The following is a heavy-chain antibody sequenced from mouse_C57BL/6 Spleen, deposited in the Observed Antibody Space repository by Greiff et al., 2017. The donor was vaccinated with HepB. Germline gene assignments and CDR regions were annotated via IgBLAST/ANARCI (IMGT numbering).Heavy chain of an antibody. CDR1: GFTFSDYG. J-gene: IGHJ4*01. CDR2: ISSGSSTI. Sequence: EVKLMESGGGLVKPGGSLKLSCAASGFTFSDYGMHWVRQAPEKGLEWVAYISSGSSTIYYADTVKGRFTIARDNAKNTLFLQMTSLRSEDTDMYYCARWELPYYYAMDYWGQGTSVTVSS. CDR3: ARWELPYYYAMDY. D-gene: IGHD2-1*01. V-gene: IGHV5-17*01.